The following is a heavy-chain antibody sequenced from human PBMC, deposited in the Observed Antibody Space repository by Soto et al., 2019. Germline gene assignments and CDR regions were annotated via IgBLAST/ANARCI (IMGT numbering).Heavy chain of an antibody. CDR3: ARAAAAGTDFDY. CDR2: IYYSGST. D-gene: IGHD6-13*01. J-gene: IGHJ4*02. V-gene: IGHV4-31*03. CDR1: GGSISSGGYY. Sequence: SETLSLTCTVSGGSISSGGYYWSWIRQHPGKGMERMGYIYYSGSTYYNPSLKSRVTISVDTPKNQYPQKLSSVTAADTAVYYCARAAAAGTDFDYWGQGTLVTVSS.